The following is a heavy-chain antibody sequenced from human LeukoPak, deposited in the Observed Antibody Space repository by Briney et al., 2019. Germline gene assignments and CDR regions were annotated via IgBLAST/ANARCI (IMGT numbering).Heavy chain of an antibody. CDR1: GFTFSSYE. V-gene: IGHV3-48*03. D-gene: IGHD2-15*01. CDR2: IGGSGRTI. J-gene: IGHJ4*02. CDR3: ARDMGYCSGGSCYGRRYFDY. Sequence: GSLRLSCAASGFTFSSYEMNWVRQAPGKGLEWVSYIGGSGRTIHYADSVKGRFTVSRGNAKNSLHLQMNSLRAEDTAVYYCARDMGYCSGGSCYGRRYFDYWGQGTLVTVSS.